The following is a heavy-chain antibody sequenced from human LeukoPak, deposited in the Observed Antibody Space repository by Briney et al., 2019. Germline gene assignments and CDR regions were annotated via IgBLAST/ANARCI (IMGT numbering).Heavy chain of an antibody. CDR3: ARLSSSWYYFDY. Sequence: SETLSLTCTVSGGSISSYYWSWLRQPPGKGLEWIGYIYHSGSTNYNPSLKSRVTISVDTSKNQFSLKLSSVTAADTAVYYCARLSSSWYYFDYWGQGTLVTVSS. D-gene: IGHD6-13*01. CDR1: GGSISSYY. V-gene: IGHV4-59*08. CDR2: IYHSGST. J-gene: IGHJ4*02.